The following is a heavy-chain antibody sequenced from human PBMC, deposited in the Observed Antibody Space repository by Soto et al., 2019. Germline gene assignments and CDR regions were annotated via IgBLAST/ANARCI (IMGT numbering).Heavy chain of an antibody. CDR1: GGSISSGGYY. D-gene: IGHD4-17*01. J-gene: IGHJ4*02. V-gene: IGHV4-31*03. CDR2: IYYSGST. Sequence: QVQLQESGPGLVKPSQTLSLTCTVSGGSISSGGYYWSWIRQHPGKGLEWIGYIYYSGSTYYNPSLKSRVTISVDTSKNQFSLKLSSVTAADTAVYYCARTTVIPKGRVYYFDYWGQGTLVTVSS. CDR3: ARTTVIPKGRVYYFDY.